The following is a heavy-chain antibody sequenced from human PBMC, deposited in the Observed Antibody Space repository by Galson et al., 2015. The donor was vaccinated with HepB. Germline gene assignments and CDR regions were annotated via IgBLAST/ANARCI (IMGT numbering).Heavy chain of an antibody. CDR2: INAGNGNT. CDR1: GYTFTSYA. V-gene: IGHV1-3*01. D-gene: IGHD6-19*01. Sequence: QSGAEVKKPGASVKVSCKASGYTFTSYAMHWVRQAPGQRLEWMGWINAGNGNTKYSQKFQGRVTITRDTSASTAYMELSSLRSEDTAVYYCARDPEQWLVRGYFDYWGQGTLVTVSS. J-gene: IGHJ4*02. CDR3: ARDPEQWLVRGYFDY.